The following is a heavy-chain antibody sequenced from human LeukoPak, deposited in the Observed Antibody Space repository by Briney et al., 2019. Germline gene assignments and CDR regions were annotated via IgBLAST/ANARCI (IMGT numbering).Heavy chain of an antibody. CDR3: ARRYSYGSGGAFDI. CDR2: INPNSGGT. J-gene: IGHJ3*02. CDR1: GYTFTGYY. Sequence: ASVKVSCKASGYTFTGYYMHWVRQAPGQGLEWMGWINPNSGGTNYAQKFQGRVTMTRDTSISTAYMELRSLRSDDTAVYYCARRYSYGSGGAFDIWGQGTMVTVSS. V-gene: IGHV1-2*02. D-gene: IGHD5-18*01.